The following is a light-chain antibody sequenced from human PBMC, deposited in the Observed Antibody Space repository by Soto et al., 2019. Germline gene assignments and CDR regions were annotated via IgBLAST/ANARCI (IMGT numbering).Light chain of an antibody. J-gene: IGKJ5*01. CDR2: DAS. CDR1: QRFVSGH. Sequence: EIVLTQTPSTLSLSPGDTATLSCRASQRFVSGHVPWYQQRPGQAPRLLIYDASNRAPGVPDRFSGSGSGTDYTLTINRLELEDCGVFYCDQYGYSRTSSAFGLGTRV. V-gene: IGKV3-20*01. CDR3: DQYGYSRTSSA.